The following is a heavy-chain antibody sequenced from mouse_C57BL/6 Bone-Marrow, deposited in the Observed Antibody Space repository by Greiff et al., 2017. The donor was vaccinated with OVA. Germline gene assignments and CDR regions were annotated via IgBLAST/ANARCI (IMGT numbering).Heavy chain of an antibody. CDR1: GYAFSSSW. CDR3: ARSGYSNSGFDY. D-gene: IGHD2-5*01. Sequence: VKLMESGPELVKPGASVKISCKASGYAFSSSWMNWVKQRPGKGLEWIGRIYPGDGDTNYNGKFKGKATLTADKSSSTAYMQLSSLTSEDSAVYFCARSGYSNSGFDYWGQGTTLTVSS. J-gene: IGHJ2*01. V-gene: IGHV1-82*01. CDR2: IYPGDGDT.